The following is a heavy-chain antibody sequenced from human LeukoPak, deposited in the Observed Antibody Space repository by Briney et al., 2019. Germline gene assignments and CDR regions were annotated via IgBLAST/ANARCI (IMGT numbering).Heavy chain of an antibody. J-gene: IGHJ4*02. CDR2: INVNGGAT. Sequence: GGSLRLSCAASGFSFKDYYFSWIRQAPGKGLEWVSFINVNGGATHYAESVKGRFTISRANAMNSLYLEMNSLIAEDTAVYYCARGPRILTLGSYYFDYWGQGSLVTVSS. CDR1: GFSFKDYY. V-gene: IGHV3-11*01. D-gene: IGHD3-10*01. CDR3: ARGPRILTLGSYYFDY.